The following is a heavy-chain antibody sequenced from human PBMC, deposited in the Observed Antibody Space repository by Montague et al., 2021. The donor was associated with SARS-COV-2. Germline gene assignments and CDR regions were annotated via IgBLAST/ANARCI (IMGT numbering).Heavy chain of an antibody. V-gene: IGHV4-61*01. D-gene: IGHD3-9*01. Sequence: SETLSLTCTVSGGSISGSNYYWGWIRQPPGKGLEWIGYIYYSGSTNYNPSLKSRVTISVDTSKNQFSLKLSSVTAADTAVYYCARDSRTDFDWLFPDSGSYYYYMDVWGKGTTVTVSS. CDR1: GGSISGSNYY. J-gene: IGHJ6*03. CDR2: IYYSGST. CDR3: ARDSRTDFDWLFPDSGSYYYYMDV.